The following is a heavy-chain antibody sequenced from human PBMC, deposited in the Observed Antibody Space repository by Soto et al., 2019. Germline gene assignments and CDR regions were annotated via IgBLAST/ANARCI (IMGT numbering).Heavy chain of an antibody. Sequence: QVQLVQSGAEVKKPGASVKVSCKASGYTFTSYGISWVRQSPGQGLEWMGWISAYNGNTNNAQKFQGRVAVPTDTSTRTAYRELMNLRSDDTAVYYCARTSGYSSTDNWFDPWGQGTLVTVSS. J-gene: IGHJ5*02. CDR1: GYTFTSYG. CDR3: ARTSGYSSTDNWFDP. CDR2: ISAYNGNT. V-gene: IGHV1-18*01. D-gene: IGHD6-13*01.